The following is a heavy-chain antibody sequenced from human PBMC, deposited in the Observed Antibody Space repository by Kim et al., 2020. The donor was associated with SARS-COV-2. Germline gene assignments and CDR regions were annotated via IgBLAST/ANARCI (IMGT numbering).Heavy chain of an antibody. Sequence: GGSLRLSCAASGFTFSSYAMSWVRQAPGKGLEWVSAISGSGGSTYYADSVKGRFTISRDNSKNTLYLQMNSLRAEDTAVYYCAKDQSYDCWSGLGRGRYFELWGRGTLVTVSS. CDR2: ISGSGGST. CDR1: GFTFSSYA. V-gene: IGHV3-23*01. J-gene: IGHJ2*01. D-gene: IGHD3-3*01. CDR3: AKDQSYDCWSGLGRGRYFEL.